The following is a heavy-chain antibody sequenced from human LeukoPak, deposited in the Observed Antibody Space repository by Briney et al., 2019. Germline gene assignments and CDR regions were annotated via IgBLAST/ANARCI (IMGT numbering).Heavy chain of an antibody. CDR1: GFIFDDYA. CDR2: ITRNNAVI. J-gene: IGHJ4*02. Sequence: GGSLRLSCAASGFIFDDYAMHWVRRTPGKGLQWVSGITRNNAVIGYVDSVKGRFTISRDSAKNSLYLQMDSLRPDDTAFYYYARGDILTTRQLDSWGLGTLVTVSS. V-gene: IGHV3-9*01. CDR3: ARGDILTTRQLDS. D-gene: IGHD3-9*01.